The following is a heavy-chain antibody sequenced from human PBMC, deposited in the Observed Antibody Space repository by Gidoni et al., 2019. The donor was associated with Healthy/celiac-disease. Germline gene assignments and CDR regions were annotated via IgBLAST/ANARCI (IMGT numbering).Heavy chain of an antibody. D-gene: IGHD3-16*02. V-gene: IGHV4-34*01. CDR3: HGGSYPPGDY. CDR1: GGSFSGYY. CDR2: INHSGST. Sequence: QVQLQQWGAGLSKPSETLSLTCAVYGGSFSGYYWSWIRQPPGKGLEWIGEINHSGSTNYNPSLKSRVTISVDTSKNQFSLKLSSVTAADTAVYYCHGGSYPPGDYWGQGTLVTVSS. J-gene: IGHJ4*02.